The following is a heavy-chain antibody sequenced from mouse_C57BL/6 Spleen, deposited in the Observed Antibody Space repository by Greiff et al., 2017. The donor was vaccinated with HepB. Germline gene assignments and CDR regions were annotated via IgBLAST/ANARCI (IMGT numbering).Heavy chain of an antibody. J-gene: IGHJ4*01. Sequence: VQLQQPGAELVKPGASVKMSCKASGYTFTSYWITWVKQRPGQGLVWIGDIYPGSGSTNYNEKFKSKATLTVDTSSSTAYMQLSSLTSEDSAVYYCARYGLGRESAMDYWGQGTSVTVSS. CDR3: ARYGLGRESAMDY. V-gene: IGHV1-55*01. CDR1: GYTFTSYW. CDR2: IYPGSGST. D-gene: IGHD4-1*01.